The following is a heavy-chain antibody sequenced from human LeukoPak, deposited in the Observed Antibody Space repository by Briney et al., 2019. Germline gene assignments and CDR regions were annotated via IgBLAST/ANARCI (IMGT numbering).Heavy chain of an antibody. CDR2: FIPVLGTA. CDR1: GGTFSDYA. D-gene: IGHD3-3*01. CDR3: AGIPVFGVVLHQEPV. V-gene: IGHV1-69*10. J-gene: IGHJ6*04. Sequence: SVRVSCKASGGTFSDYAPNWVRQAPGQGLEWMGVFIPVLGTANSTQNFQDRVTITADISTNTVYMELSSLRSEDTAVYFCAGIPVFGVVLHQEPVWGKGTTVTVSS.